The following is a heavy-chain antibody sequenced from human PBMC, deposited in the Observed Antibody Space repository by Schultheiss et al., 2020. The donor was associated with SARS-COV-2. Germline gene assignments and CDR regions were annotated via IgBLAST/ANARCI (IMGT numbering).Heavy chain of an antibody. D-gene: IGHD4-11*01. J-gene: IGHJ6*02. Sequence: GESLKISCAASGFTFSSYGMHWVRQAPGKGLEWVAVIWYDGSNKYYADSVKGRFTISRDNSKNTLYLQMNSLRAEDTAVYYCARSLNYASVYYYYYGMDVWGQGTTVNVSS. V-gene: IGHV3-33*01. CDR3: ARSLNYASVYYYYYGMDV. CDR1: GFTFSSYG. CDR2: IWYDGSNK.